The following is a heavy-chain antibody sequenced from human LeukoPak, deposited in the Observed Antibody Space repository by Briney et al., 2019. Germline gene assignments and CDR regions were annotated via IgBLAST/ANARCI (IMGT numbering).Heavy chain of an antibody. CDR2: IIPIFGTA. Sequence: ASAKVSCKASGGTFSSYAISWVRQAPGQGLEWMGRIIPIFGTANYAQKFQGRVTITTDESTSTAYMELSSLRSEDTAVYYCARAKWAVAGSYNWFDPWGQGTLVTVSS. CDR1: GGTFSSYA. D-gene: IGHD6-19*01. J-gene: IGHJ5*02. CDR3: ARAKWAVAGSYNWFDP. V-gene: IGHV1-69*05.